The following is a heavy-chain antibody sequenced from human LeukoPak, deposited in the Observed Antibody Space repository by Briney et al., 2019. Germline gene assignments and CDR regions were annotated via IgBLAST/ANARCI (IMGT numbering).Heavy chain of an antibody. V-gene: IGHV4-38-2*02. D-gene: IGHD2-8*01. J-gene: IGHJ4*02. Sequence: SETLSLTCTVSGYSISSGYYWGWIRRPPGKGLEWIGRSYTSGSTNCNPSLKSRVTISGDTSKNQFPLKLSSVTAADTAVYYCARTLRNGAFNIGFDYWGQGTVVIVSS. CDR1: GYSISSGYY. CDR2: SYTSGST. CDR3: ARTLRNGAFNIGFDY.